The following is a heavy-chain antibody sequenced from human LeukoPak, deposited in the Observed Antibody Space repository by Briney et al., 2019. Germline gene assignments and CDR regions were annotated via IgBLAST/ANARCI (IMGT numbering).Heavy chain of an antibody. Sequence: PGGSLRLSCAASGFTFSSYAMRWVRKAPGKGLEWVSAISGSGGSTYYADSVKGRFTISRDSSKNTLFLHMNTLRAEDTAIYYCAKDRTVGASYWYFDLWGRGTLVTVSS. J-gene: IGHJ2*01. D-gene: IGHD1-26*01. V-gene: IGHV3-23*01. CDR1: GFTFSSYA. CDR3: AKDRTVGASYWYFDL. CDR2: ISGSGGST.